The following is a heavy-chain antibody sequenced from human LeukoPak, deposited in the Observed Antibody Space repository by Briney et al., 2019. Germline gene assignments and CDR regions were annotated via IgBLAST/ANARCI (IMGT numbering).Heavy chain of an antibody. Sequence: ASVKVSCKASGYTFTSYYMHWVRQAPGQGLEWMGIINPSGGSTSYAQKFQGRVTMTRDMSTSTAYMELSSLRSEDTAGYYCARDLAVAGTNYFYYYYMYVWGKGTTVTVSS. CDR2: INPSGGST. J-gene: IGHJ6*03. D-gene: IGHD6-19*01. CDR3: ARDLAVAGTNYFYYYYMYV. V-gene: IGHV1-46*01. CDR1: GYTFTSYY.